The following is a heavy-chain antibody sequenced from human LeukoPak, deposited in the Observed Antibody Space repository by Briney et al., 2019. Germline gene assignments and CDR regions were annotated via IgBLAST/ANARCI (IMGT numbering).Heavy chain of an antibody. CDR2: MNPNSGNT. CDR1: GYTFTSYD. J-gene: IGHJ4*02. D-gene: IGHD3-9*01. V-gene: IGHV1-8*01. Sequence: ASVKVSCKASGYTFTSYDINWVRQATGQGLERMGWMNPNSGNTGYAQKFQGRVTMTRNTSISTAYMELSSLRSEDTAVYYCARARYYDILTGLYYFDYWGQGTLVTVSS. CDR3: ARARYYDILTGLYYFDY.